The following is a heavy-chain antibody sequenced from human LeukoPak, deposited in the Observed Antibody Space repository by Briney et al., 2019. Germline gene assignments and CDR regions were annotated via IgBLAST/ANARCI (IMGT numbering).Heavy chain of an antibody. V-gene: IGHV3-53*01. CDR2: IYSGGNT. D-gene: IGHD2-2*01. CDR1: RFTVSSNY. Sequence: PGGSLRLSCAASRFTVSSNYMSWMRQAPGKGLEWVSIIYSGGNTYYADSVKARFTISRDNSKNTVYLQVNSLRAEDTAVYYCARDQPPGIYFDYWGQGTPVTVSS. J-gene: IGHJ4*02. CDR3: ARDQPPGIYFDY.